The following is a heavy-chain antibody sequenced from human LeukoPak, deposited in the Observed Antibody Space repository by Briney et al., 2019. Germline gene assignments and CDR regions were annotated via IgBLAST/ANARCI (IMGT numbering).Heavy chain of an antibody. CDR3: ARYITMVRGGSWFDP. V-gene: IGHV1-8*02. CDR1: GYTFTSYG. CDR2: MNPDSGNT. Sequence: ASVKVSCTASGYTFTSYGISWVRQAPGQGLEWMGWMNPDSGNTGYAQNFQGRVTMTRNTSISTAYMELSSLRSEDTAVYYCARYITMVRGGSWFDPWGQGTLVTVSS. D-gene: IGHD3-10*01. J-gene: IGHJ5*02.